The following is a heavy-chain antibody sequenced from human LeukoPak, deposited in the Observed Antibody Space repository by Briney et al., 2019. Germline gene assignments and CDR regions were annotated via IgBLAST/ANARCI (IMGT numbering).Heavy chain of an antibody. CDR3: AREDYGDYLHYFDY. CDR1: GFTFSTYA. Sequence: PGGSLRLSCAASGFTFSTYAVTWVRQAPGKGLEWVSIITRSGGTYYADSVKGRFTISRDNAKNSLYLQMNSLRAEDTAVYYCAREDYGDYLHYFDYWGQGTLVTVSS. CDR2: ITRSGGT. V-gene: IGHV3-21*01. J-gene: IGHJ4*02. D-gene: IGHD4-17*01.